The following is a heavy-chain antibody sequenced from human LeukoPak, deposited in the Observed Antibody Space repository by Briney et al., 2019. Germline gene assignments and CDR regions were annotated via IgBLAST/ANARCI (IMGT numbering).Heavy chain of an antibody. CDR3: AKVSRTDGYNYFDC. V-gene: IGHV3-23*01. CDR2: ISGSGGST. D-gene: IGHD5-24*01. J-gene: IGHJ4*02. CDR1: GFTFSSYA. Sequence: GGSLRLSCAASGFTFSSYAMSWVRQAPGRGLEWVSAISGSGGSTYYADSVKGRFTISRDNSKNTLYLHMNSLRAEDTAVYYCAKVSRTDGYNYFDCWGQGTLVTVSS.